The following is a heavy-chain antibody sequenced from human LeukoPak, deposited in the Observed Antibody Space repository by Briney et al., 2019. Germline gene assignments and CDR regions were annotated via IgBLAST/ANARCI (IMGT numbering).Heavy chain of an antibody. CDR3: ARGDMTGTNFDF. J-gene: IGHJ4*02. CDR1: GGSISSTNYF. Sequence: SETLSLTCTVSGGSISSTNYFWGWIRQPPGKGLEWIGSFYYVGSTYYNSSLKSRATLSVDTSKSQFSLKLNSVTAADTAVYYCARGDMTGTNFDFWGQGTLVTVSS. CDR2: FYYVGST. D-gene: IGHD1-7*01. V-gene: IGHV4-39*01.